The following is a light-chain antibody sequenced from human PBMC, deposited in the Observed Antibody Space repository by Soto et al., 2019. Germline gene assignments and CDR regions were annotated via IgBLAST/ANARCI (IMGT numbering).Light chain of an antibody. V-gene: IGLV1-40*01. CDR2: GNS. Sequence: QSVLTQPPSVSGAPGQRVTISCTGSSSNIGAGYDVYWYQQLPGTAPKLLIYGNSNRPSGVPERFSGSKSATSASLAITGLQAEDEADYYCQSYDSSLTGAVFGGGTKVTVL. J-gene: IGLJ2*01. CDR1: SSNIGAGYD. CDR3: QSYDSSLTGAV.